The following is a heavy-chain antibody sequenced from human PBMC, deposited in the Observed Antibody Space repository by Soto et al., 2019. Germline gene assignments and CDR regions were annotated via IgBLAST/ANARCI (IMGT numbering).Heavy chain of an antibody. D-gene: IGHD3-10*01. Sequence: SETLSLTCAVSGGSISSGGYSWSWIRQPPGKGLEWIGYIYHSGSTYYNPSLKSRVTISVDRSKNQFSLELSSVTAADTAVYYCARGGRSLDYWGQGTLVTVSS. V-gene: IGHV4-30-2*01. CDR1: GGSISSGGYS. CDR3: ARGGRSLDY. J-gene: IGHJ4*02. CDR2: IYHSGST.